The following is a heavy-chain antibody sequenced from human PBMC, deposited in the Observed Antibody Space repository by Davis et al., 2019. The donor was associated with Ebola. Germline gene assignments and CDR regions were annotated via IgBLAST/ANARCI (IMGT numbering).Heavy chain of an antibody. J-gene: IGHJ4*02. Sequence: PGGSLRLSCEASGYDFTTYWIGWVRQMPGKGLEWMGVIYPGDSDTTYSPSFQGQFTIPADKSINTAYLQWTSLKASDTAMYYCARRVSTVLTRRFFFDYWGQGSLVTVSS. CDR2: IYPGDSDT. D-gene: IGHD4-23*01. CDR3: ARRVSTVLTRRFFFDY. V-gene: IGHV5-51*01. CDR1: GYDFTTYW.